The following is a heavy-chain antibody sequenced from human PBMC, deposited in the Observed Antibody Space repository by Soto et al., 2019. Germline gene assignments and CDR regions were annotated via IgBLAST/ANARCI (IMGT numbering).Heavy chain of an antibody. D-gene: IGHD4-4*01. Sequence: SETLSLTCAVYGGSFSGYYWSWIRQPPGKGLEWIGEINHSGSTNYNPSLKGRVTISVDTSKNQFSLKLSSVTAADTAVYYCARRGRTTVTSECFDYWGQGTLVTVSS. CDR1: GGSFSGYY. J-gene: IGHJ4*02. CDR2: INHSGST. CDR3: ARRGRTTVTSECFDY. V-gene: IGHV4-34*01.